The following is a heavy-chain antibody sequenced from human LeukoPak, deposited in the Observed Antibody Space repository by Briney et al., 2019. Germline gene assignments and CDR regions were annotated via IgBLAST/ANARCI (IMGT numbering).Heavy chain of an antibody. CDR2: INPNSGGT. CDR1: GYTFTGYY. Sequence: ASVKVSCKASGYTFTGYYMHWVRQAPGQGLEWMGWINPNSGGTNYAQEFQGRVTMTRDTSISTAYMELSRLRSDDTAVYYCAGATVVTPTDAFDIWGQGTMVTVSS. J-gene: IGHJ3*02. D-gene: IGHD4-23*01. CDR3: AGATVVTPTDAFDI. V-gene: IGHV1-2*02.